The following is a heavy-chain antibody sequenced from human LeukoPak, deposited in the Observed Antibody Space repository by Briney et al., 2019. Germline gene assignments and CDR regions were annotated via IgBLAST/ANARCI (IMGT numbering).Heavy chain of an antibody. CDR2: ISGSGGST. CDR1: GFTFSSYS. Sequence: PGGSLRLSCAASGFTFSSYSMNWVRQAPGKGLEWVSAISGSGGSTYYADSMKGRFTISRDNSKNTLYLQMNSLRAEDTAVYYCAKPPIVVVPAAPGYFDYWGQGTLVTVSS. CDR3: AKPPIVVVPAAPGYFDY. J-gene: IGHJ4*02. D-gene: IGHD2-2*01. V-gene: IGHV3-23*01.